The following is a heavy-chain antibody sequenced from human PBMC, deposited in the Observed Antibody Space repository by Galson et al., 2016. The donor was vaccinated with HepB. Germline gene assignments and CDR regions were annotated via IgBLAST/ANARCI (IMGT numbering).Heavy chain of an antibody. CDR3: ARDWFGELLGWFDP. CDR1: GVTFSNYA. Sequence: SVKVSCKASGVTFSNYAISWVRQAPGQGLEWMGGIIPVFDTPNYAQKFQGRVTITADESTSTTYMELSSLSSDDTAVYYCARDWFGELLGWFDPWGQGTLVIVSS. D-gene: IGHD3-10*01. J-gene: IGHJ5*02. V-gene: IGHV1-69*13. CDR2: IIPVFDTP.